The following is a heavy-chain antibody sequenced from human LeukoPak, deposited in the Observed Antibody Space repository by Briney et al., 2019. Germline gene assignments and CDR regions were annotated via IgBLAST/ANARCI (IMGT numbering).Heavy chain of an antibody. V-gene: IGHV3-53*01. D-gene: IGHD2-2*01. J-gene: IGHJ4*02. CDR1: GFTFSNNA. CDR2: IYSGGST. CDR3: ARELPATAMYFDY. Sequence: GGSLRLSCAASGFTFSNNAMSWVRQAPGEGLEWVSVIYSGGSTYYADSVKGRFTISRDNSKNTPYLQMNRLRAEDTAMYYCARELPATAMYFDYWGQGTLVTVSS.